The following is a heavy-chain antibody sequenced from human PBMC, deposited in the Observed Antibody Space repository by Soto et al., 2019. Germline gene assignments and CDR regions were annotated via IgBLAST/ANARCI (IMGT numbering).Heavy chain of an antibody. CDR3: AKGVATAVPALDY. D-gene: IGHD2-21*02. CDR2: VSWNSGAK. V-gene: IGHV3-9*01. J-gene: IGHJ4*02. CDR1: GFSFDDFV. Sequence: GGSLRLSCVASGFSFDDFVMNWVRQRPGKGLEWVSSVSWNSGAKLYADSVKGRFAISRDSAKKSVYLQMNSLRPDDTAFFYCAKGVATAVPALDYWGQGTLVTVSS.